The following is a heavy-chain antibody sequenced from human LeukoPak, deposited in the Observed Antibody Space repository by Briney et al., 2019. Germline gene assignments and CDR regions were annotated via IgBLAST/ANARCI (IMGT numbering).Heavy chain of an antibody. Sequence: GASVKVSCKASGYTFTGYYMHWVRQASGQGLEWMGWINPNSGGTNYAQKFQGRVTMTRDTSISTAYMELSRLRSDDTAVYYCAREYYYDSSGNDYWGQGTLVTVSS. CDR1: GYTFTGYY. CDR3: AREYYYDSSGNDY. V-gene: IGHV1-2*02. D-gene: IGHD3-22*01. CDR2: INPNSGGT. J-gene: IGHJ4*02.